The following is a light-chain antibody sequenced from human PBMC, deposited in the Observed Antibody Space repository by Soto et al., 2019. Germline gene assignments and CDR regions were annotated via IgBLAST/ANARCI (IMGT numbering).Light chain of an antibody. Sequence: QSVLTQPASVSGSPGQSISISCIGTSSDVGAFNYVSWYQHHPGKAPQLIIYDVTSRPSGVSNRFSASKFGNTASLTISGLQAEDDADYYCSSYTTRNTEVFGTGTKLTVL. CDR1: SSDVGAFNY. V-gene: IGLV2-14*03. CDR2: DVT. CDR3: SSYTTRNTEV. J-gene: IGLJ1*01.